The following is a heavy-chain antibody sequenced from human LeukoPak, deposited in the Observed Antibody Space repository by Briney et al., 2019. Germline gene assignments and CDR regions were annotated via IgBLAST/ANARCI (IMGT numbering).Heavy chain of an antibody. D-gene: IGHD1-14*01. CDR3: ARTRNHAFDI. CDR1: GYTFTSYG. J-gene: IGHJ3*02. CDR2: LSASDGNT. V-gene: IGHV1-18*01. Sequence: GASVKVSCRASGYTFTSYGISWVRRAPGRGLEWMGWLSASDGNTNYAQKLQGKVTMTTDTSTSTVYMELRSLRSDDTAVYYCARTRNHAFDIWGQGTMVTVSS.